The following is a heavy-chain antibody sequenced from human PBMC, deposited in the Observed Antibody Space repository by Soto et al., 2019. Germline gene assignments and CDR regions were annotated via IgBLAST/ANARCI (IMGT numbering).Heavy chain of an antibody. Sequence: QVQLVQSGAEVKKPGSSVKVSCKASGGTFSSYTISWVRQAPGQGLEWMGRIIPILGIANYAQKFQGRVTINAEKSTSTAYMELSSLRSEDTAVYYCARGTITNYDILTGANRAGYFDLWGRGTLVTVSS. J-gene: IGHJ2*01. CDR3: ARGTITNYDILTGANRAGYFDL. CDR1: GGTFSSYT. V-gene: IGHV1-69*02. D-gene: IGHD3-9*01. CDR2: IIPILGIA.